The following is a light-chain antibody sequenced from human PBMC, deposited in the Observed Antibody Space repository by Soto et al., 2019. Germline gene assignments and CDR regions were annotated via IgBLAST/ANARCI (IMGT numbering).Light chain of an antibody. CDR3: QQYNNWPLT. CDR2: GAS. CDR1: QTVNSN. V-gene: IGKV3-15*01. Sequence: EIVMTQSPATLSVSPGERVTLSCRASQTVNSNLAWYQQKPGQAPRLLIYGASTRATDIPARFSGSGSGTEFTLAINSLQSEDFAVYYCQQYNNWPLTFGPGTKVDIK. J-gene: IGKJ3*01.